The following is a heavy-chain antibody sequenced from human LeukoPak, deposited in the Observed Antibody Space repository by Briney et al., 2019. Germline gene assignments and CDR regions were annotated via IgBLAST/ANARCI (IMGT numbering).Heavy chain of an antibody. D-gene: IGHD3-10*01. CDR1: GFTFSFYG. J-gene: IGHJ4*02. Sequence: GGSLRLSCAVSGFTFSFYGMHWVRQAPGKGLEWVTFIRYDGTYKFYADSVKGRFTISRDNSKNTLHLQMSGLRSEDTAVYYCAKESGDRAFDDWGPGTLVTVSS. V-gene: IGHV3-30*02. CDR2: IRYDGTYK. CDR3: AKESGDRAFDD.